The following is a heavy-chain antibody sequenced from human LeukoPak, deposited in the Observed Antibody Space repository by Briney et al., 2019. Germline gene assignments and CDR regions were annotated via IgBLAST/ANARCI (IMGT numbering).Heavy chain of an antibody. CDR3: ARDLVDYYDSSGYYGIDY. J-gene: IGHJ4*02. CDR2: ISYDGSNK. Sequence: TGGSLRLSCAASGFTFSSYAMHWVRQAPGKGLEWVAVISYDGSNKYYADSVKGRFTISRDNSKNTLYLQMNSLRAEDTAVYYCARDLVDYYDSSGYYGIDYWGQGTLVTVSS. D-gene: IGHD3-22*01. CDR1: GFTFSSYA. V-gene: IGHV3-30-3*01.